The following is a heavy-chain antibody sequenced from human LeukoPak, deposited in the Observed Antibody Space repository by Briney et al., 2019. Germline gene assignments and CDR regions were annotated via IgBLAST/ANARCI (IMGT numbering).Heavy chain of an antibody. CDR3: AKVGSEYYDSSGFDY. Sequence: GGSLRLSCAASGFTFSSYAMSLVRQAPGKGLEWVSAISGSGGSTYYADSVKGRFTISRDNSKNTLYLQMNSLRAEDTAVYYCAKVGSEYYDSSGFDYWGQGTLVTVSS. J-gene: IGHJ4*02. D-gene: IGHD3-22*01. CDR1: GFTFSSYA. V-gene: IGHV3-23*01. CDR2: ISGSGGST.